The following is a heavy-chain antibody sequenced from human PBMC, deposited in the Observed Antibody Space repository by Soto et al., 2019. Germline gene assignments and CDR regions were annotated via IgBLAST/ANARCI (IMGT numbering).Heavy chain of an antibody. Sequence: PSETLSLTCTVSGGSISSYYWSWIRQPPGKGLEWIGYIFFSGSTIYILFLKSRVTISVATSKTIFSLKLSFLTAADTAVFFWAGGGYIPRVYYSYYMDVWGKGTTVTVPS. CDR1: GGSISSYY. CDR3: AGGGYIPRVYYSYYMDV. V-gene: IGHV4-59*01. D-gene: IGHD6-13*01. CDR2: IFFSGST. J-gene: IGHJ6*03.